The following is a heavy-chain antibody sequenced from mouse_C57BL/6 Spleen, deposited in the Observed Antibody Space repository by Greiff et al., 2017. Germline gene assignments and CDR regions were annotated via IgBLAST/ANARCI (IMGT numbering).Heavy chain of an antibody. CDR3: ARRRELGGYYFDY. J-gene: IGHJ2*01. CDR2: INPNNGGN. Sequence: VQLQQSGPELVKPGASVKIPCKASGYTFTDYNMDWVKQSHGKSLEWIGDINPNNGGNIYNQKFKGKATLTVDKSSSTAYMELRSLTSEDTAVYYCARRRELGGYYFDYWGQGTTLTVSS. V-gene: IGHV1-18*01. D-gene: IGHD4-1*01. CDR1: GYTFTDYN.